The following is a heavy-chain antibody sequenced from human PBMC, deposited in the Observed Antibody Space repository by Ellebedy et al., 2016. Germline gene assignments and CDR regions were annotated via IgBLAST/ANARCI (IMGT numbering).Heavy chain of an antibody. CDR3: AREAGDYVGDFDY. J-gene: IGHJ4*02. D-gene: IGHD4-17*01. V-gene: IGHV4-34*01. CDR2: INHSGST. Sequence: SETLSLXXAVYGGSFSGYYWSWIRQPPGKGLEWIGEINHSGSTNYNPSLKSRVTISVDTSKNQFSLKLSSVTAADTAVYYCAREAGDYVGDFDYWGQGTLVTVTP. CDR1: GGSFSGYY.